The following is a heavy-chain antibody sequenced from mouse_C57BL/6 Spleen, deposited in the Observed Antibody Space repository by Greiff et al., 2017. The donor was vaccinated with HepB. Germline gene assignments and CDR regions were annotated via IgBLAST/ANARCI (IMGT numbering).Heavy chain of an antibody. CDR2: ISDGGSYT. J-gene: IGHJ1*03. CDR3: ARDYYGSSSRYFDV. CDR1: GFTFSSYA. V-gene: IGHV5-4*01. D-gene: IGHD1-1*01. Sequence: VQLVESGGGLVKPGGSLKLSCAASGFTFSSYAMSWVRQTPEKRLEWVATISDGGSYTYYPDNVKGRFTISRDNAKNNLYLQMSHLKSEDTAMYYCARDYYGSSSRYFDVWGTGTTVTVSS.